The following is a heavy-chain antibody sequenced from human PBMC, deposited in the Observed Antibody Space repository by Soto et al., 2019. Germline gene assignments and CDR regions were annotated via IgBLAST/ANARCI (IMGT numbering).Heavy chain of an antibody. CDR2: FDPEDGET. J-gene: IGHJ4*02. V-gene: IGHV1-24*01. CDR1: GYTLSDLS. Sequence: ASVKVSCKVSGYTLSDLSMHWVRQAPGKGLEWMGGFDPEDGETIYAQKLQGRVTMTEDTSTDTAYMELSSLKSEDTAVYYCAADRYYYDSSGFFGYWGQGTLVTAPQ. D-gene: IGHD3-22*01. CDR3: AADRYYYDSSGFFGY.